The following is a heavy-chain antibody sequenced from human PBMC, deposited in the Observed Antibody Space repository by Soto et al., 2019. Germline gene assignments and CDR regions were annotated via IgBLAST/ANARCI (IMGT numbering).Heavy chain of an antibody. V-gene: IGHV1-18*01. J-gene: IGHJ3*02. CDR1: GYTFTNYG. CDR3: ARVSEWFQI. CDR2: ISGYNGNT. Sequence: QVHLVQSGAEVKRPGASVKVACKTSGYTFTNYGISWVRQAPGQGLEWVGWISGYNGNTNYAQKLQGRVTLTRDTSTDPAYMELRSLRSDDTAVYYCARVSEWFQIWGQGTMVTVSS. D-gene: IGHD3-3*01.